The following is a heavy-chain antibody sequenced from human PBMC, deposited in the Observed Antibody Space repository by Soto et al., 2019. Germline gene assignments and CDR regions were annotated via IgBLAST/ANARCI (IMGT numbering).Heavy chain of an antibody. Sequence: GGSLRLSCEASGFTFSDFVMNWVRQAPGKGLEWVSGIGAGGININYADSVKDRFTVSRDNSKNTVSLQMNSLRAEDTATYYCAKSTAGWYSFDYWGQGILVTVSS. V-gene: IGHV3-23*01. CDR1: GFTFSDFV. J-gene: IGHJ4*02. D-gene: IGHD6-19*01. CDR3: AKSTAGWYSFDY. CDR2: IGAGGINI.